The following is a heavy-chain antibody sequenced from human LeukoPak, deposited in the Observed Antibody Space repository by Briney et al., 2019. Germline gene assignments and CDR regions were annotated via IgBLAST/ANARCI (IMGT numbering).Heavy chain of an antibody. CDR3: ARGKIGAAGTFVY. CDR1: GDSVSSNSAT. CDR2: TYYTSTWYN. J-gene: IGHJ4*02. V-gene: IGHV6-1*01. D-gene: IGHD6-13*01. Sequence: SQTLSLTCAISGDSVSSNSATWNWLRQSPSRGLEWLGRTYYTSTWYNDYAVSVKSRISINADTSKNQLSLHLNSVTPEDTAVYFCARGKIGAAGTFVYWGQGTLVTVSS.